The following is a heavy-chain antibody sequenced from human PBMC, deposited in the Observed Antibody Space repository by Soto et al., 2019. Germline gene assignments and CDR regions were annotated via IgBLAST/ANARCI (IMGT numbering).Heavy chain of an antibody. CDR1: GDSVSSNTAA. D-gene: IGHD6-19*01. Sequence: SLTLSLTCAISGDSVSSNTAAWNWIRSSPSRGLEWLGRTYYRSNWRHDYAVSVKSRITVNPDTSKNHFSLQLNSVPPDDTAVYYCSRGVAGSGFHLWGQGTLVTFSS. V-gene: IGHV6-1*01. CDR2: TYYRSNWRH. CDR3: SRGVAGSGFHL. J-gene: IGHJ5*02.